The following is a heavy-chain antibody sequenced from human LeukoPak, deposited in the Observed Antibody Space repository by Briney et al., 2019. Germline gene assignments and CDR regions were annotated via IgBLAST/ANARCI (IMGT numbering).Heavy chain of an antibody. CDR1: GGSFSGYY. V-gene: IGHV4-34*01. CDR2: INHSGST. CDR3: ARGRGYSYGPRGVGNWFDP. D-gene: IGHD5-18*01. J-gene: IGHJ5*02. Sequence: SETLSLTCAVYGGSFSGYYWSWIRQPPGKGLEWIGEINHSGSTNYNPSLKSRVTISIDTSKNQFSLKLSSVTAADTAVYYCARGRGYSYGPRGVGNWFDPWGQGTLVTVSS.